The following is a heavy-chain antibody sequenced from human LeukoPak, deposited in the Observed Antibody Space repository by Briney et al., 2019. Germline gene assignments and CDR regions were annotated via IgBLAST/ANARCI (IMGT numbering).Heavy chain of an antibody. CDR3: ARPTPSGYYHPDAFDI. Sequence: ASVKVSCKASGGTFSSYAISWVRQAPGQGLEWMGGIIPIFGTANYAQKFQGRVTITADESTSTAYMELSSLRSEDTAVYYCARPTPSGYYHPDAFDIWGQGTMVTVSS. D-gene: IGHD3-22*01. CDR1: GGTFSSYA. CDR2: IIPIFGTA. V-gene: IGHV1-69*13. J-gene: IGHJ3*02.